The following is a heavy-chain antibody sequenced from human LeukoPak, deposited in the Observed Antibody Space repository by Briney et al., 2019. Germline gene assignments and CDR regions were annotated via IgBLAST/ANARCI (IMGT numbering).Heavy chain of an antibody. CDR3: ARESSGAYYYYYMDV. J-gene: IGHJ6*03. CDR2: INPNSGGT. D-gene: IGHD7-27*01. V-gene: IGHV1-2*02. Sequence: ASVKVSCKASGYTFTGYYMHWVRQAPGQGLEWMGWINPNSGGTNYAQKFQGRVTMTRDTSISTAYMELSSLRAEDTAVYYCARESSGAYYYYYMDVWGKGTTVTVSS. CDR1: GYTFTGYY.